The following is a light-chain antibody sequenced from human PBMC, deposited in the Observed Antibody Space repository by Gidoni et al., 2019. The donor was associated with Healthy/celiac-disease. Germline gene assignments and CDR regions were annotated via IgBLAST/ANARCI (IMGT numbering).Light chain of an antibody. CDR2: GAS. J-gene: IGKJ4*01. CDR3: QQYGSSPT. CDR1: QSVSSSY. Sequence: EIVLTQSPGTLSLSPGERATLSCRASQSVSSSYLAWYQQKPGQAPSLLIYGASGRATGIPDSFSGSGSGTDFTLTISRLEPEDFAVYYCQQYGSSPTFGGGTKVEIK. V-gene: IGKV3-20*01.